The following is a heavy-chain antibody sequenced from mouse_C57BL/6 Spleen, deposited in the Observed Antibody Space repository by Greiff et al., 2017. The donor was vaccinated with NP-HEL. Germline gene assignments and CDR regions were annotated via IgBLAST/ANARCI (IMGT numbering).Heavy chain of an antibody. CDR1: GFTFSDYY. CDR3: ARGEFITTGGAMDY. CDR2: INYDGSST. V-gene: IGHV5-16*01. D-gene: IGHD1-1*01. J-gene: IGHJ4*01. Sequence: EVKLMESEGGLVQPGSSMKLSCTASGFTFSDYYMAWVRQVPEKGLEWVANINYDGSSTYYLDSLKSRFIISRDNAKNILYLQMSSLKSEDTATYYCARGEFITTGGAMDYWGQGTSVTVSS.